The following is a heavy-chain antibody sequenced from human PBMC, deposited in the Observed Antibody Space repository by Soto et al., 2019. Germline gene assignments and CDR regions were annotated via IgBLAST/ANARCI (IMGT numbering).Heavy chain of an antibody. D-gene: IGHD6-19*01. CDR1: GFTFTCYS. CDR3: ASRRGSGWYGGAFDI. CDR2: ISAYNGNT. V-gene: IGHV1-18*01. Sequence: APAKPTSKASGFTFTCYSLSWVRQSPGQGLEWMGWISAYNGNTNYAQKLQGRVTMTTDTSTSTAYMELRSLRSDDTAVYYCASRRGSGWYGGAFDIWGQGTMVTVSS. J-gene: IGHJ3*02.